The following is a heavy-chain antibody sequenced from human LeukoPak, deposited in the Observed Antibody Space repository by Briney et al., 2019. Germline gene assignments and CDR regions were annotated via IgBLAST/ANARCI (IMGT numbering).Heavy chain of an antibody. Sequence: GGSLRLSCAASGFTFSSYAMSWVRQAPGEGLEWVSGISGSGGSTNYADSVKGRFTISRDNSENTLYLQMNSLRVEDTAVYYCAKDQGVYYMDVWGKGTTVTVSS. CDR3: AKDQGVYYMDV. CDR1: GFTFSSYA. J-gene: IGHJ6*03. D-gene: IGHD3-10*01. CDR2: ISGSGGST. V-gene: IGHV3-23*01.